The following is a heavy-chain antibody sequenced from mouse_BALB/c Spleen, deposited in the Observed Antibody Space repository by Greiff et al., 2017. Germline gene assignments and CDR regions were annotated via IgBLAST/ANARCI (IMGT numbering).Heavy chain of an antibody. CDR1: GYTFSSYW. V-gene: IGHV1-9*01. D-gene: IGHD1-2*01. Sequence: QVQLQQSGAELMKPGASVKISCKATGYTFSSYWIEWVKQRPGHGLEWIGEILPGSGSTNYNEKFKGKATLPADTSSNTAYMQLSSLTSEDSAVYYCARLLRPYWYFDVWGAGTTVTVSS. CDR3: ARLLRPYWYFDV. CDR2: ILPGSGST. J-gene: IGHJ1*01.